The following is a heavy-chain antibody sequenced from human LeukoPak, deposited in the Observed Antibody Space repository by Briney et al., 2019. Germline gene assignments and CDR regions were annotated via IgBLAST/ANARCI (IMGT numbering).Heavy chain of an antibody. J-gene: IGHJ3*02. CDR2: ISSSSSTI. CDR3: ARSYYPTDDAFDI. CDR1: GFTFSSYS. D-gene: IGHD3-10*01. Sequence: GGSLRLSCAASGFTFSSYSMNWVRQAPGKGQEWVSYISSSSSTIYYADSVKGRFTISRDNAKNSLYLQMNSLRDEDTAVYYCARSYYPTDDAFDIWGQGTMVTVSS. V-gene: IGHV3-48*02.